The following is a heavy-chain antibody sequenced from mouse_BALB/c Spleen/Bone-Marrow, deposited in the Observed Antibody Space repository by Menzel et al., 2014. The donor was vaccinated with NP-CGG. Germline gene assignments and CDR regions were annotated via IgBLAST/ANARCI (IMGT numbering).Heavy chain of an antibody. CDR3: TKLLRLRKYFDV. V-gene: IGHV5-6-4*01. J-gene: IGHJ1*01. Sequence: DVQLVESGGGLVKPGGSLKLSCAASGFTLSGYNMSWVRRTPEKRLEWVATISSGGSYTYYLDSVKGRFTISRDNAENTLYLQMSSLKSEDTAMYYCTKLLRLRKYFDVWGAGTTVTVSS. CDR2: ISSGGSYT. D-gene: IGHD1-2*01. CDR1: GFTLSGYN.